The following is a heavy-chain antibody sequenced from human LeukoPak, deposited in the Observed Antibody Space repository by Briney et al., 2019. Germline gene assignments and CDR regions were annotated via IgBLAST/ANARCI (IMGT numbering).Heavy chain of an antibody. D-gene: IGHD3-16*02. V-gene: IGHV5-51*01. J-gene: IGHJ4*02. CDR1: GYSFTSYW. CDR2: IYPGDSDT. Sequence: GESLKISCKGSGYSFTSYWIGWVRQMPGKGLEWMGIIYPGDSDTRYSPSFQGQVTISADKSISTAYLQWSSLKASDTSMYYCARQYYDYVWGSYRLDYWGQGTLVTVSS. CDR3: ARQYYDYVWGSYRLDY.